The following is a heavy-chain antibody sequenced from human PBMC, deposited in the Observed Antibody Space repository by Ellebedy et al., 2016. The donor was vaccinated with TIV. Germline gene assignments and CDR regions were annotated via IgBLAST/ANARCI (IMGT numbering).Heavy chain of an antibody. CDR1: GGSFSGYY. D-gene: IGHD6-19*01. CDR3: AREKSFRRDDPIAVAGTLRETSLDY. J-gene: IGHJ4*02. CDR2: INHSGST. V-gene: IGHV4-34*01. Sequence: MPSETLSLTCAVYGGSFSGYYWSWIRQPPGKGLEWIGEINHSGSTNYNPSLKSRVTISVDTSKNQFSLKLSSVTAADTAVYYCAREKSFRRDDPIAVAGTLRETSLDYWGQGTLVTVSS.